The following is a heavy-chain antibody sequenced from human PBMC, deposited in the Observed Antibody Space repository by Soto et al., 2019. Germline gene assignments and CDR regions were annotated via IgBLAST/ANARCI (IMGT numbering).Heavy chain of an antibody. CDR2: IYYSGST. CDR3: ATHYSLTSNISHWLFSPLSGNWFDP. D-gene: IGHD2-2*01. J-gene: IGHJ5*02. Sequence: QVQLQESGPGLVKPSETLSLTCSVSGGSISSYYWSWIRQPPGKGLEWIGYIYYSGSTNYNPSLKSRVTISVDTSKNQFSLKLSSVTAADTAVYDGATHYSLTSNISHWLFSPLSGNWFDPWGQGTLVTVSS. V-gene: IGHV4-59*08. CDR1: GGSISSYY.